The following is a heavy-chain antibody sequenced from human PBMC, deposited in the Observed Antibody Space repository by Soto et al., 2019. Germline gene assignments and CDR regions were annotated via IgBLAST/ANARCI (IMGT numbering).Heavy chain of an antibody. CDR1: GGYISSYY. Sequence: SETLSLTCTVSGGYISSYYWSWIRRPPGKGLEWIANMYYSGSTYYNPSLKSRVTISLETSKNQFSLKLSSVTAADTAVYYCARIKIVGIPTYYMDVWGKGTTVTVSS. CDR2: MYYSGST. CDR3: ARIKIVGIPTYYMDV. V-gene: IGHV4-59*08. J-gene: IGHJ6*03. D-gene: IGHD3-3*01.